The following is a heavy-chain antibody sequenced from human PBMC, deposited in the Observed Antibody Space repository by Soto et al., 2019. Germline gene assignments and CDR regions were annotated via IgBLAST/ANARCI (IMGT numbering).Heavy chain of an antibody. CDR3: AHSYIEPRLEFDF. J-gene: IGHJ4*02. Sequence: QITLKESGPTLVKPTQTLTLTCTFSGFSLSTSGVGVNWIRQPPGKALEWLELVYWDDDKYYSPSLKSTLPIPKDTSKNQAVPTMTNMDRVDTATYFCAHSYIEPRLEFDFWGPGPRVTVSS. CDR2: VYWDDDK. CDR1: GFSLSTSGVG. D-gene: IGHD2-15*01. V-gene: IGHV2-5*02.